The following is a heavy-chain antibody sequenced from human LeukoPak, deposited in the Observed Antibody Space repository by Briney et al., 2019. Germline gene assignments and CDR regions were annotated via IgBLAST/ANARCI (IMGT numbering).Heavy chain of an antibody. CDR2: IYYSGTT. J-gene: IGHJ4*02. D-gene: IGHD7-27*01. V-gene: IGHV4-31*03. CDR3: ARGSTGDKSNN. CDR1: GGSISSGGYY. Sequence: SQTLSLTCTVSGGSISSGGYYWRGIRQLPGKGLEWIGNIYYSGTTSYNPSLKSRLTISLDTSENQFSLKLSSVTAADTAVYYCARGSTGDKSNNWGQGTLVTVSS.